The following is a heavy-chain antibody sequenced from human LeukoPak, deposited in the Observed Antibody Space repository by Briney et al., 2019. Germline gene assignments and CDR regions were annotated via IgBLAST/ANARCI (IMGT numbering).Heavy chain of an antibody. CDR2: IYTSGST. D-gene: IGHD6-19*01. CDR1: GGSISSGSYY. J-gene: IGHJ6*03. CDR3: GRGNSIAVAGAGGGVYYYYMDV. V-gene: IGHV4-61*02. Sequence: SETLSLTCTVSGGSISSGSYYWGWIRQPAGKGLEWIGRIYTSGSTNYNPSLKSRVIISVDTSKNQFSLKLSSVTAADTAVYYCGRGNSIAVAGAGGGVYYYYMDVWGKGTTVTVSS.